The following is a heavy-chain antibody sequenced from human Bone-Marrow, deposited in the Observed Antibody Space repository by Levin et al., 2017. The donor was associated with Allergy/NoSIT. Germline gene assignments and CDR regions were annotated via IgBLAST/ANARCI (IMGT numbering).Heavy chain of an antibody. D-gene: IGHD3-22*01. CDR2: INPSGGST. CDR1: GYTFTSYY. V-gene: IGHV1-46*01. Sequence: ASVKVSCKASGYTFTSYYMHWVRQAPGQGLEWMGIINPSGGSTSYAQKFQGRVTMTRDTSTSTVYMELSSLRSEDTAVYYCARGGSGDSSGYLELIDAFDSWGQGTMVTVSS. J-gene: IGHJ3*02. CDR3: ARGGSGDSSGYLELIDAFDS.